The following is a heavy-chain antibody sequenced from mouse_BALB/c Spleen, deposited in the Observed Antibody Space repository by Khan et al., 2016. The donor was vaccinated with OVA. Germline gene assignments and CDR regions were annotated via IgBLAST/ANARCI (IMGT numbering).Heavy chain of an antibody. CDR2: INTYTGNP. D-gene: IGHD2-14*01. V-gene: IGHV9-3-1*01. J-gene: IGHJ4*01. Sequence: QIQLLQSGPELKKPGETVQISCKASGFTFTNYGMNWVKQTPGKGLKWMGWINTYTGNPTFAADFKGRFAFSLETSSSTAYLQISSLKNEDTAAYYCARVGYTATFDCWGQGTLVTVSS. CDR3: ARVGYTATFDC. CDR1: GFTFTNYG.